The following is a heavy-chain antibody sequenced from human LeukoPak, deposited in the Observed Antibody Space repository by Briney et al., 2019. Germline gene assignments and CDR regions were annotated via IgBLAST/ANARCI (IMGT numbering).Heavy chain of an antibody. J-gene: IGHJ6*03. CDR3: ASSFGYYYYYMDV. D-gene: IGHD6-6*01. CDR2: INPNSGGT. V-gene: IGHV1-2*02. Sequence: ASVKVSCKASGYTFTGYYMHWVRQAPGQGREWMGWINPNSGGTNYAQKFQGRVTMTRDTSISTAYMELSRLRSDDTAVYYCASSFGYYYYYMDVWGKGTTVTVSS. CDR1: GYTFTGYY.